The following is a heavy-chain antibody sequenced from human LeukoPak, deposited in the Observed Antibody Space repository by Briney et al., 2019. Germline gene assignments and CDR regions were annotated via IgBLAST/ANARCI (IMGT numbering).Heavy chain of an antibody. Sequence: SETLSLTCTVSGGSISSSNYYWGWIRQPPGKGLEWIGEINHSGSTNYNPSLKSRVTISVDTSKNQFSLKLSSVTAADTAVYYCASPPLPVPWGQGTLVTVSS. CDR2: INHSGST. D-gene: IGHD2-15*01. CDR3: ASPPLPVP. J-gene: IGHJ5*02. CDR1: GGSISSSNYY. V-gene: IGHV4-39*07.